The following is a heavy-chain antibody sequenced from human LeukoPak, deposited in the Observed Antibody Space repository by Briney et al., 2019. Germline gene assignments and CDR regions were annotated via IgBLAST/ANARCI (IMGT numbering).Heavy chain of an antibody. Sequence: SGPTLLNPTQPLTLTYTFSGFSLITNGVGVGWIRQPPGEALEWLPLIYWDDDKRYSPSLRNRLTITKDPSKTQVVLTLTNMDPVDTATYYCAHRREYSSAWYWANFDYWGQGTLVTVSS. V-gene: IGHV2-5*02. CDR3: AHRREYSSAWYWANFDY. CDR2: IYWDDDK. CDR1: GFSLITNGVG. J-gene: IGHJ4*02. D-gene: IGHD6-13*01.